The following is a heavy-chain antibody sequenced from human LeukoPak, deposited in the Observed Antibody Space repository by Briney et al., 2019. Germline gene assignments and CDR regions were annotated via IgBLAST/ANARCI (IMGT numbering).Heavy chain of an antibody. D-gene: IGHD7-27*01. CDR2: ISSSGGST. J-gene: IGHJ4*02. V-gene: IGHV3-23*01. Sequence: GGSLRFSCAGSGFTYSSYAMSWVRQAPGKGLEWVSAISSSGGSTYYADSVKGRFTISRDNSKNTLFLQMNSLRAEDTAVYYCAKGESNWDYYFDYWGQGTLVTVSS. CDR1: GFTYSSYA. CDR3: AKGESNWDYYFDY.